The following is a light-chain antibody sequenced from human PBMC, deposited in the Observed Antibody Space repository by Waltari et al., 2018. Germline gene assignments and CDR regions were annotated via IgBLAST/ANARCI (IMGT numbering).Light chain of an antibody. CDR3: CSYVSGDTGV. J-gene: IGLJ3*02. V-gene: IGLV2-23*01. CDR2: EDY. Sequence: QSPLTQPASVSGSPGQSITISCTGTSSDVGTYNLVSWYQQHPGKAPKLMIYEDYKRPSGVSNRCSGSKSGNAASLTIAGLQAEDEADYYCCSYVSGDTGVFGGGTELAVL. CDR1: SSDVGTYNL.